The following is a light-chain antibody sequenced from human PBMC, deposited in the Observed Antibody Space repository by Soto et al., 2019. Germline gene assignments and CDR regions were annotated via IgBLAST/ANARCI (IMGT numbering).Light chain of an antibody. V-gene: IGLV2-11*01. Sequence: QSVLTQPRSVSGSPGQSVTISCTGTSGDVGGYNYVSWYQQHPGKAPKLMIYDVSKRPSGVPDRFSGSKSGNTASLTISGLQAEYEADYYCCSYAGSSWVFGGGTKLTVL. CDR3: CSYAGSSWV. J-gene: IGLJ3*02. CDR2: DVS. CDR1: SGDVGGYNY.